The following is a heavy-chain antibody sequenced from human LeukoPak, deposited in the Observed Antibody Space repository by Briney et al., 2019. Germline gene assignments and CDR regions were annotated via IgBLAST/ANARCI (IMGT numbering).Heavy chain of an antibody. V-gene: IGHV5-51*01. Sequence: GESLKISCKASGYRFTNYWIGWVRQMAGKGLEWMGSIYPGDSDTRYSPSFQGQVTISADKSISTAYLQWSSLKASDTAMYFCATYAGSYSKYFQHWGQGTLVTVSS. CDR2: IYPGDSDT. J-gene: IGHJ1*01. CDR1: GYRFTNYW. CDR3: ATYAGSYSKYFQH. D-gene: IGHD3-10*01.